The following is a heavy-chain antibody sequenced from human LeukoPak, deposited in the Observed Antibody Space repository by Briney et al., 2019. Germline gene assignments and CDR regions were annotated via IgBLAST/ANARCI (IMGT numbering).Heavy chain of an antibody. Sequence: ASVKVSCKASGYTFTSYYMHWVRQAPGQGLEWMGIINPSGGSTSYAQKFQGRVTMTRDTSTSTVYMELSSPRSEDTAVYYCAREAAAGHFDYWGQGTLVTVSS. CDR2: INPSGGST. CDR3: AREAAAGHFDY. CDR1: GYTFTSYY. V-gene: IGHV1-46*01. J-gene: IGHJ4*02. D-gene: IGHD6-13*01.